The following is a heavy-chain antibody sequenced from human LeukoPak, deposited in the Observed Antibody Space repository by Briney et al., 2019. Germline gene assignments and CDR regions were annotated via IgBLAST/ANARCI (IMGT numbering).Heavy chain of an antibody. D-gene: IGHD1-26*01. CDR1: GGSISSGGYY. CDR3: ARVMGAGAFGI. J-gene: IGHJ3*02. CDR2: IYYSGST. V-gene: IGHV4-31*03. Sequence: SETLSLTCTVSGGSISSGGYYWSWILQHPGKGLEWIGYIYYSGSTYYNPSLKSRVTISVDTSKNQFSLKLNSVTAADTAVYYCARVMGAGAFGIWGQGTMVTVSS.